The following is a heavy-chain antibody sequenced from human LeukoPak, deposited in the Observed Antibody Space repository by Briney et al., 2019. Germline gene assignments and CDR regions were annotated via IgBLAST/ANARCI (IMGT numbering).Heavy chain of an antibody. CDR3: AKDHESDGYPCLDH. J-gene: IGHJ4*02. V-gene: IGHV3-23*01. Sequence: GGSLRLSCLASGFTFSNYAMNWVRQAPGKGLEWVSAISGSGDATYYADSVRGRFIISRDNSRNTLSLQMDSQRTEDTAVYYCAKDHESDGYPCLDHWGLGTLVTVSS. CDR1: GFTFSNYA. CDR2: ISGSGDAT. D-gene: IGHD3-22*01.